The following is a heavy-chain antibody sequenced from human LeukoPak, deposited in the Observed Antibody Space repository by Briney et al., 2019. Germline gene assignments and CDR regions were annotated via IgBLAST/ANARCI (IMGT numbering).Heavy chain of an antibody. Sequence: GRSLRLSCAAFGFTFRSYEMNWVRQAPGKGLEWVSYISSSGSTIYYADSVKGRFTISRDNAKNSLYLQVHSLRDEDTAVYYCATDGVKVGPTAFAYWGQGTLVTVSS. CDR2: ISSSGSTI. CDR3: ATDGVKVGPTAFAY. J-gene: IGHJ4*02. V-gene: IGHV3-48*03. D-gene: IGHD1-26*01. CDR1: GFTFRSYE.